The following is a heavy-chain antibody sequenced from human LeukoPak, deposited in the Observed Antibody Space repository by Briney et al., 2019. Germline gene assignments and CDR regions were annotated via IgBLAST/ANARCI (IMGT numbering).Heavy chain of an antibody. CDR1: GFTFSSYD. D-gene: IGHD2-2*01. J-gene: IGHJ4*02. CDR2: IGPAGDT. CDR3: ARGRYPEY. V-gene: IGHV3-13*04. Sequence: PGGSLRLSCAASGFTFSSYDMHWVRQATGKGLEWVSTIGPAGDTYYAGSVKGRFTISRENAKNSLYLQMNNLGVGDTAVYYCARGRYPEYWGQGTLVTASS.